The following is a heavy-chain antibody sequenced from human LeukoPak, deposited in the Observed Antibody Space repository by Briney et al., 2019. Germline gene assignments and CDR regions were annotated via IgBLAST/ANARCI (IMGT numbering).Heavy chain of an antibody. J-gene: IGHJ3*02. CDR1: GYTFTSYG. D-gene: IGHD2-15*01. CDR2: ISAYNGNT. V-gene: IGHV1-18*01. Sequence: ASVKVSCKASGYTFTSYGISWVRQAPGQGLEWMGWISAYNGNTNYAQKLQGRVTMTTDTSTSTAYMELRSLRSDDTAVYYCARDLGYCSGGSCWDDAFDIWGQGTMVTVSS. CDR3: ARDLGYCSGGSCWDDAFDI.